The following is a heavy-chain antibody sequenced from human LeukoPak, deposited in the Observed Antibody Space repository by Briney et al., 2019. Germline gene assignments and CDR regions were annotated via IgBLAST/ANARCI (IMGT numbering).Heavy chain of an antibody. CDR1: GYSFNTYW. D-gene: IGHD4-17*01. V-gene: IGHV5-51*01. J-gene: IGHJ4*02. CDR3: ARRRKMTTVTYFDY. CDR2: IYPGDSDT. Sequence: GESLKISCKGSGYSFNTYWIGWVRQMPGKGLEWMGIIYPGDSDTRYSPSFQGQVTISADKSISTAYLQWSSLKASDTAMYYCARRRKMTTVTYFDYWGQGTLVTVSS.